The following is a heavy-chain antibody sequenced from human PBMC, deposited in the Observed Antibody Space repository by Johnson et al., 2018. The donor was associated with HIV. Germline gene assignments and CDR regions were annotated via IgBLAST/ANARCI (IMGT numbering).Heavy chain of an antibody. CDR3: ARGPSQLYWPDVAFDI. CDR1: GFTFSSYA. Sequence: QVQLVESGGGLVQPGGSLRLSCAASGFTFSSYAMHWVRQAPGKGLEWVAVISYDGSNTYYGDSMKGRFTISRDNAKNSLYLQMNSLRAEDTAVYYCARGPSQLYWPDVAFDIWGQGTTVTVSS. D-gene: IGHD2-8*02. CDR2: ISYDGSNT. V-gene: IGHV3-30*04. J-gene: IGHJ3*02.